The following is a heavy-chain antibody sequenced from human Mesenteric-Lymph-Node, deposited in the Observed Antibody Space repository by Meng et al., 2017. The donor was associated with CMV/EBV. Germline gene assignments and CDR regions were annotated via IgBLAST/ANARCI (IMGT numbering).Heavy chain of an antibody. Sequence: GESLKISCAASGFTFSSYAMSWVRQAPGKGLEWVSAISGSGGSTYYADSVKGRFTISRDNSKNTLYLQMNSLRAEDTAVYYCAKGVESFDYWGQGTLVTVSS. J-gene: IGHJ4*02. V-gene: IGHV3-23*01. CDR2: ISGSGGST. CDR1: GFTFSSYA. CDR3: AKGVESFDY. D-gene: IGHD2-15*01.